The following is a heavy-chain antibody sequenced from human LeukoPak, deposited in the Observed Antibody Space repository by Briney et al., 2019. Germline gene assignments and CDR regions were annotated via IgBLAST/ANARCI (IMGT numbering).Heavy chain of an antibody. CDR2: ISYDGSNK. D-gene: IGHD4-23*01. Sequence: GRSLRLSCAASGFTFSSYGMHWVRQAPGKGLEWVAVISYDGSNKYYADSVKGRFTISRDNSKNTLYLQMNSLRAEDTAVYYCAKAGPGNYGGNSEATSGAFDIWGQGTMVTVSS. J-gene: IGHJ3*02. V-gene: IGHV3-30*18. CDR1: GFTFSSYG. CDR3: AKAGPGNYGGNSEATSGAFDI.